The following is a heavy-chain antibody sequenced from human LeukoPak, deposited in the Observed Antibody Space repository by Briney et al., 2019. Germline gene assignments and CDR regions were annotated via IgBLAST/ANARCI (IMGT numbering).Heavy chain of an antibody. D-gene: IGHD6-13*01. CDR3: ARDLGSSWYGDWFDP. V-gene: IGHV4-4*07. CDR2: IYTSGST. CDR1: GGSISSYY. J-gene: IGHJ5*02. Sequence: SETLSLTCTVSGGSISSYYWSWILQPAGKGLEWIGRIYTSGSTNYNPSLKGRVTMSVDTSKNQFSLKLSSVTAADTAVYYCARDLGSSWYGDWFDPWGQGTLVTVSS.